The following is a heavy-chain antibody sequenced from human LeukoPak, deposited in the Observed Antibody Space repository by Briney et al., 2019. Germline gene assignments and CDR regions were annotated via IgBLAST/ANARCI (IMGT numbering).Heavy chain of an antibody. D-gene: IGHD3-22*01. CDR2: ISGSGGGT. V-gene: IGHV3-23*01. CDR1: GFTFSSYA. J-gene: IGHJ4*02. Sequence: PGGSLRLSCAASGFTFSSYAMSWVRQAPGKGLEWVSAISGSGGGTYYADSVKGRFTISRDNSKNTLYLQMNSLRAEDTAVYYCAKNPYDSSGYYFDREYYFDYWGQGTLVTVSS. CDR3: AKNPYDSSGYYFDREYYFDY.